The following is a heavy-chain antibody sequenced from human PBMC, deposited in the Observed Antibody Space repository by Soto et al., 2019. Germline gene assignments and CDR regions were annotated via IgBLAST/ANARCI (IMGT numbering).Heavy chain of an antibody. Sequence: QVQLVESGGGVVQPGRSLRLSCAASGFTFSSYGMHWVRQAPGKGLEWVAVISYDGSNKYYADSVKGRFTISRDNSKNTLYLQMNSLRAEDTAVYYCAKGQWELPLSLMDVWGQGTTVTVSS. V-gene: IGHV3-30*18. CDR1: GFTFSSYG. J-gene: IGHJ6*02. D-gene: IGHD1-26*01. CDR2: ISYDGSNK. CDR3: AKGQWELPLSLMDV.